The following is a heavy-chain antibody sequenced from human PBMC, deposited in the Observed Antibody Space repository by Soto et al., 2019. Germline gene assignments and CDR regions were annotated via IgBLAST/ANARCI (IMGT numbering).Heavy chain of an antibody. D-gene: IGHD6-19*01. V-gene: IGHV3-23*01. CDR1: GFTFSSYA. CDR3: AIDRFSGIEVAVHEY. J-gene: IGHJ4*02. Sequence: GGSLRLSCAASGFTFSSYAMSWVRQAPGKGLEWVSAISGSGGSTYYADSVKGRFTISRDNSKNTLYLQMNSLRAEDTAVYYCAIDRFSGIEVAVHEYWGQGTLVTVSS. CDR2: ISGSGGST.